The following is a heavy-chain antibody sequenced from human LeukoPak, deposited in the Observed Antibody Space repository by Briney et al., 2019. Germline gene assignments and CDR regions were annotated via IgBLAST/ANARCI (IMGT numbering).Heavy chain of an antibody. Sequence: GGSLRLSCAASAFTFSSYGMHWVRQAPGKGLEWVAYIQYDRTNEQYAHSVKGRFRISRDNSNNILYLQMNSLRTEDTAVYYCAKDRCSNGIGCYYYYMEVWGKGTSVTISS. V-gene: IGHV3-30*02. CDR3: AKDRCSNGIGCYYYYMEV. CDR2: IQYDRTNE. J-gene: IGHJ6*03. CDR1: AFTFSSYG. D-gene: IGHD2-8*01.